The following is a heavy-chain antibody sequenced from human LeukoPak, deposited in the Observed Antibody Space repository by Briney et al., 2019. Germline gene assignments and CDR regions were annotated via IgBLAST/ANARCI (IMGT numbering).Heavy chain of an antibody. CDR2: ISSSSSII. V-gene: IGHV3-48*01. J-gene: IGHJ4*02. D-gene: IGHD2-21*02. CDR3: AKDPRVVTTQYEDY. CDR1: GFTFSSYS. Sequence: PGGSLRLSCAASGFTFSSYSMNWVRQAPGKGLEWVSYISSSSSIIYYADSVKGRITISRDNAKNTLYLQMNSLRAEDTAVYYCAKDPRVVTTQYEDYWGQGTLVTVSS.